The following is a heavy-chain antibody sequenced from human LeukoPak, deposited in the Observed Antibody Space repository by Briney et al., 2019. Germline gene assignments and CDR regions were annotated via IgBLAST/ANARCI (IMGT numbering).Heavy chain of an antibody. Sequence: SGGSLRLSCAASGFTFDDYAMHWVRQAPGKGLEWVSGISWNSGSIGYADSVKGRFTISRDNAKNTLYLQMNSLRAEDTAVYYCARDMSSGWYDVTDYWGQGTLVTVSS. V-gene: IGHV3-9*01. CDR3: ARDMSSGWYDVTDY. CDR2: ISWNSGSI. J-gene: IGHJ4*02. D-gene: IGHD6-19*01. CDR1: GFTFDDYA.